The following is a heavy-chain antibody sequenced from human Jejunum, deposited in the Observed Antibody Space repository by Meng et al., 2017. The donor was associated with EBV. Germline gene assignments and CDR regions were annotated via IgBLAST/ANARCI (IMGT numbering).Heavy chain of an antibody. CDR1: GYSLTELS. D-gene: IGHD3-3*01. CDR2: FDPEDGET. V-gene: IGHV1-24*01. CDR3: ATAHGFTIFGVAYYFDY. J-gene: IGHJ4*02. Sequence: QVPVAQAGSEVKKPGASVKVSCKVSGYSLTELSMHWVRQAPGKGLEWMGGFDPEDGETIYAQKFQGRVTMTEDTSTDTAYMELSSLRSEDTAVYYCATAHGFTIFGVAYYFDYWGQGTLVTVSS.